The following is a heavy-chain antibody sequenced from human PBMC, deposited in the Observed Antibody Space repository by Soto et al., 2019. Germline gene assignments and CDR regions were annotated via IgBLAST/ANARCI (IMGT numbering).Heavy chain of an antibody. CDR2: TYYRSKWYN. CDR1: GDSVSRNSAA. V-gene: IGHV6-1*01. J-gene: IGHJ6*02. Sequence: SQTLSLTCAISGDSVSRNSAAWNWIRQSPSRGLEWLGRTYYRSKWYNDYAVSVKSRITINPDTSKNQFSLQLNSVTPEDTAVYYCARMGEIFGVVTRYYYYGMDVWGQGTTVTVSS. D-gene: IGHD3-3*01. CDR3: ARMGEIFGVVTRYYYYGMDV.